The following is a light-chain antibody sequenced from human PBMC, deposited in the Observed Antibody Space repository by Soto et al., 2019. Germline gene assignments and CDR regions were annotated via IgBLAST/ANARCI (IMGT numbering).Light chain of an antibody. CDR1: ASDIGVYTF. J-gene: IGLJ1*01. CDR3: SAHGGTNPYV. Sequence: QSVLTQPPSASGSPGQSVAISCTGTASDIGVYTFVSWYQQHPGKAPKLLIYDVNKRPSGVPDRFSGSKSGNTASLTVSGLQAEDEADYYCSAHGGTNPYVFGTGTKLTVL. V-gene: IGLV2-8*01. CDR2: DVN.